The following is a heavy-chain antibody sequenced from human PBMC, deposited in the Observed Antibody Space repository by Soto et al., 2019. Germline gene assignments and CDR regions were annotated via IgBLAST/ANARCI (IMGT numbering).Heavy chain of an antibody. CDR2: ISGSGGST. J-gene: IGHJ4*02. V-gene: IGHV3-23*01. CDR1: GFTFSSYA. Sequence: EVQLLESGGGLVQPGGSLRLSCAASGFTFSSYAMRWVRQAPVKGLEWVSAISGSGGSTYYADSVKGRFTISRDNSKNKLYLQMNSLRAEDTAVYYYARRGSGSYYDYWGQGTLVTVSS. D-gene: IGHD1-26*01. CDR3: ARRGSGSYYDY.